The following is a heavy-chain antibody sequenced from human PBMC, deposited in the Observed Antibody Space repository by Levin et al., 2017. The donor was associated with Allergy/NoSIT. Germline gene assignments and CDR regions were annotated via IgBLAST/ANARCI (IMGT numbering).Heavy chain of an antibody. CDR1: GFTFSSYS. CDR3: ARDPAGRPTFDY. CDR2: ISSSSSYI. Sequence: GGSLRLSCAASGFTFSSYSMNWVRQAPGKGLEWVSSISSSSSYIYYADSVKGRFTISRDNAKNSLYLQMNSLRAEDTAVYYCARDPAGRPTFDYWGQGTLVTVSS. D-gene: IGHD6-13*01. J-gene: IGHJ4*02. V-gene: IGHV3-21*01.